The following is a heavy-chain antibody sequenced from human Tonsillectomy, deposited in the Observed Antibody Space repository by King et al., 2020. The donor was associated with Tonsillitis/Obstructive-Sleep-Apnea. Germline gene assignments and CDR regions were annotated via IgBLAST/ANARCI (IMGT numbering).Heavy chain of an antibody. D-gene: IGHD2-15*01. CDR1: GYTFSNYG. V-gene: IGHV1-18*01. Sequence: VQLVESGAEVKKPGASVKVSCTASGYTFSNYGISWVRQAPGQGLEWMGWISAYNGNTNYAQKLQGRVTMTTDTSTSTAYMELRSLRSDDTAVYYCARGGYCSGGSCYNQEFYFDYWGQGTLVTVSS. CDR3: ARGGYCSGGSCYNQEFYFDY. CDR2: ISAYNGNT. J-gene: IGHJ4*02.